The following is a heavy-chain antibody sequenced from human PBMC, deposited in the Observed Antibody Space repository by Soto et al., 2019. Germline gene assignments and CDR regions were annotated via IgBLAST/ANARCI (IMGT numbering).Heavy chain of an antibody. D-gene: IGHD6-13*01. V-gene: IGHV3-23*01. CDR3: AKGRYSSSWYAYYYYGMDV. Sequence: GGSLRLSCAASGFTFSSYAMSWVRQAPGKGLEWVSAISGSGGSTYYADSVKGRFTISRDNSKNTLYLQMNSLRAEDTAVYYCAKGRYSSSWYAYYYYGMDVWGQGTTVTVSS. CDR1: GFTFSSYA. CDR2: ISGSGGST. J-gene: IGHJ6*02.